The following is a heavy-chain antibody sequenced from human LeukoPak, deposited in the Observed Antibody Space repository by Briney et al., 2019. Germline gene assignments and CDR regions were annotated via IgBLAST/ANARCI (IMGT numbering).Heavy chain of an antibody. J-gene: IGHJ4*02. CDR1: GYTFTSYG. CDR2: ISAYNGNT. V-gene: IGHV1-18*01. D-gene: IGHD3-22*01. CDR3: ARRSYDSSGYLWD. Sequence: ASVKVSCKASGYTFTSYGISWVRQAPGQGLEWMGWISAYNGNTNYEQTLQERVTMTTDTYTTTAYMELRRMRSDDTAVYYCARRSYDSSGYLWDWGQGTLVTVSS.